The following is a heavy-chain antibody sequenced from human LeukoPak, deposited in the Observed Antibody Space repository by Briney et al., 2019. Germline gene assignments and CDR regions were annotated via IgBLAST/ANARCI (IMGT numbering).Heavy chain of an antibody. D-gene: IGHD1-26*01. CDR3: ASAISGSYFL. V-gene: IGHV4-59*01. Sequence: NSSETLSLTCTVSGVSIRNYYWTWIRQPPGKGLEWIGYIYYSGSTEYNPSLKSPVTISVDTSTNQFSLKLSSVTVVDTAMYYCASAISGSYFLWGQGTLVTVSP. CDR1: GVSIRNYY. J-gene: IGHJ4*02. CDR2: IYYSGST.